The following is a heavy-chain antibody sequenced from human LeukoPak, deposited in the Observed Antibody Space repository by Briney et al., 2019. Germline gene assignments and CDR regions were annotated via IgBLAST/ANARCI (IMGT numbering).Heavy chain of an antibody. CDR2: ISYDGSNK. D-gene: IGHD3-16*01. CDR1: GFTFSSYA. CDR3: ARDPGGTGYFDY. Sequence: PGGSLRLSCAASGFTFSSYAMHWVRQAPGKGLEWVAVISYDGSNKYYADSVKGRFTISRDNSKNTLYLQMNSLRAEDTAVYYCARDPGGTGYFDYWGQGTLVTVSS. V-gene: IGHV3-30-3*01. J-gene: IGHJ4*02.